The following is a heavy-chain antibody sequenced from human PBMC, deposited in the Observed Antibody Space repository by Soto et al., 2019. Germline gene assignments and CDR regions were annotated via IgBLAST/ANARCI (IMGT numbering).Heavy chain of an antibody. V-gene: IGHV1-18*01. CDR3: AMLDNFLTPPPHDV. D-gene: IGHD1-1*01. CDR1: GYIFVNYG. CDR2: ISPYSGNT. J-gene: IGHJ6*02. Sequence: QVQLVQSGDEVRKPGSSVKVSCKASGYIFVNYGIAWVRQAPGQGLEWMGWISPYSGNTHYASKVQGRLTMTTDTSTSTAYMDHESLTSDDTAVYYCAMLDNFLTPPPHDVWVQGTTVTVSS.